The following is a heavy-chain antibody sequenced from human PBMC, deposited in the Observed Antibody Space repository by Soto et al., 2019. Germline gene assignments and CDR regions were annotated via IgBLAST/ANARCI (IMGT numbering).Heavy chain of an antibody. CDR2: INNIGSYI. D-gene: IGHD6-19*01. Sequence: LVESGGGLVKPGGSLRLSCAASGFDFRTYTMNWVRQAPGKGLEWVSSINNIGSYIYYEDSLRGRFTISRDNARNSLFLQMDSLRAEDTAVYYSAKGGRQWLVTSDFNYWGQGALVTVSS. J-gene: IGHJ4*02. V-gene: IGHV3-21*02. CDR3: AKGGRQWLVTSDFNY. CDR1: GFDFRTYT.